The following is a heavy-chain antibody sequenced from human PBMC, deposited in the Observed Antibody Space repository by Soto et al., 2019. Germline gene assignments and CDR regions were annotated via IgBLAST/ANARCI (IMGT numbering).Heavy chain of an antibody. CDR1: GYTFTSYA. J-gene: IGHJ6*03. Sequence: ASVKVSCKASGYTFTSYAMHWVRQAPGQRLEWMGWINAGNGNTKYSQKFQGRVTITRDTSASTAYMELSSLRSEDTAVYYCARDSYDIGTGYNYYYYYYMDVWGKGTTVTVSS. CDR3: ARDSYDIGTGYNYYYYYYMDV. V-gene: IGHV1-3*01. CDR2: INAGNGNT. D-gene: IGHD3-9*01.